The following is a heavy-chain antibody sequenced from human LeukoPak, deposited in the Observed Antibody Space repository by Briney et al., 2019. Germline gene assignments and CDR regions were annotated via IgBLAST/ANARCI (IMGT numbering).Heavy chain of an antibody. D-gene: IGHD3-22*01. V-gene: IGHV1-69*13. J-gene: IGHJ4*02. Sequence: SVKVSCKASGGTFSSYAISWVRQAPGQGLEWMGGIIPIFGTANYAQKFQGRVTITADESTSTAYMELSSLRSEDTAVYYCARAAVGGYYDSSGYYPDYWGQGTLVTVSS. CDR3: ARAAVGGYYDSSGYYPDY. CDR1: GGTFSSYA. CDR2: IIPIFGTA.